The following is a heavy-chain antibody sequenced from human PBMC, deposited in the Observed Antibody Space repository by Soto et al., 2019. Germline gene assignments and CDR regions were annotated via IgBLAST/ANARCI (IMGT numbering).Heavy chain of an antibody. D-gene: IGHD5-18*01. Sequence: PEKRCDPKSVSAGSTSRCSDIWGRIRQAQRKGLELIGSIFYSGSTYYNPSLKSRVTISVDTSKNQFSLKLSSVTAADTAMYYCVCIFSGGYSYGFSFYGMDVLGQGPTVT. CDR3: VCIFSGGYSYGFSFYGMDV. CDR1: AGSTSRCSDI. J-gene: IGHJ6*02. V-gene: IGHV4-39*01. CDR2: IFYSGST.